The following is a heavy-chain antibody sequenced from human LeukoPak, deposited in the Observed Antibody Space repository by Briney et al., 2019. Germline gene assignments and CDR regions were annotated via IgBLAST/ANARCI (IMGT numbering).Heavy chain of an antibody. D-gene: IGHD4-17*01. CDR3: ARSYDYGDYILDY. J-gene: IGHJ4*02. CDR2: ISYDGSNK. CDR1: GFTFSSYA. Sequence: GGSLRLSCAASGFTFSSYAMHWVRQAPGKGLEWVAVISYDGSNKYYADSVKGRFTISRDNSKNTLYLQMNSLRAEDTAVYYCARSYDYGDYILDYWGQGTLVTVSS. V-gene: IGHV3-30-3*01.